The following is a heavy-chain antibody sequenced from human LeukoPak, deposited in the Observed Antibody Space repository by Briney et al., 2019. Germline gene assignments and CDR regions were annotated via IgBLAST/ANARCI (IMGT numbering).Heavy chain of an antibody. CDR3: ARGSYYGSGSYYVPYYFDY. CDR2: IYHSGST. D-gene: IGHD3-10*01. Sequence: PSETLSLTCTVSGGSISSGGYYWSWIRQPPGKGLEWIGYIYHSGSTYYNPSLKSRVTISVDRSKNQFSLKLSSVTAADTAVYYCARGSYYGSGSYYVPYYFDYWGQGTLVTVSS. CDR1: GGSISSGGYY. V-gene: IGHV4-30-2*01. J-gene: IGHJ4*02.